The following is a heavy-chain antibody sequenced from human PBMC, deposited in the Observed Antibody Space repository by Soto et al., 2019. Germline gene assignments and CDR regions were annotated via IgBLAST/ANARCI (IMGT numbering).Heavy chain of an antibody. CDR1: GFTFSSYS. J-gene: IGHJ3*02. Sequence: GGSLRLSCAASGFTFSSYSMNWVRQAPGKGLEWVSSISSSSSYIYYANSVKGRFTISRDNAKNSLYLQMNSLRAEDTAVYYCARDLYCSGGSCPHDAFDIWGQGTMVTVSS. CDR3: ARDLYCSGGSCPHDAFDI. CDR2: ISSSSSYI. D-gene: IGHD2-15*01. V-gene: IGHV3-21*01.